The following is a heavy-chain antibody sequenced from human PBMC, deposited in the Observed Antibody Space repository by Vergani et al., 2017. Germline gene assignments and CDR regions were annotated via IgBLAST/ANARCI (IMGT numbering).Heavy chain of an antibody. J-gene: IGHJ4*02. D-gene: IGHD5-18*01. CDR2: IKQEGSEK. Sequence: EVQLVESGGGLVQPGGSLRLSCAASGFTFSSYGMSWVRQAPGKGLEWVANIKQEGSEKYYVDSVKGRFTISRDNAKNSLYLQMTSLRAEDTAVYYCAREVDTAMVSDYWGQGTLVTVSS. CDR1: GFTFSSYG. V-gene: IGHV3-7*01. CDR3: AREVDTAMVSDY.